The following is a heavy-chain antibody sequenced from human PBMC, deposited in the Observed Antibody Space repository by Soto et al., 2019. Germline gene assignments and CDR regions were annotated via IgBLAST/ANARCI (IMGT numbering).Heavy chain of an antibody. CDR2: ISYDGSNK. D-gene: IGHD3-3*01. CDR1: GFTFSSYG. Sequence: QVQLVESGGGVVQPGRSLRLSCAASGFTFSSYGMHWVRQAPGKGLEWVAVISYDGSNKYYADSVKGRFTISRDNSKNTLYLQMNSLRAEDTAVYYCAKDLDGDFWSGYGYYYYYGMDVW. V-gene: IGHV3-30*18. J-gene: IGHJ6*01. CDR3: AKDLDGDFWSGYGYYYYYGMDV.